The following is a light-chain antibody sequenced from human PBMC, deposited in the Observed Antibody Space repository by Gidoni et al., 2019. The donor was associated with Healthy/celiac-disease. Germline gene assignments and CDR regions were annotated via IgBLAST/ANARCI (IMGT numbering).Light chain of an antibody. V-gene: IGKV3-15*01. CDR1: QSVSSN. CDR3: QQNNNWPRT. Sequence: EIVITQSPATLSVSPGERATLSCRASQSVSSNLAWYQQKPGPAPRILIYGASTRATGIPARFSGSGSGTEFTLTISSLQSEDFAVYYCQQNNNWPRTFGQGTKVEIK. J-gene: IGKJ1*01. CDR2: GAS.